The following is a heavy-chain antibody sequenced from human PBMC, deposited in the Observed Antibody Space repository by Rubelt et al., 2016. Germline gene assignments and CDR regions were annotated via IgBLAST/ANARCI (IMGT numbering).Heavy chain of an antibody. Sequence: EVQLLESGGGLVQPGGSLRLSCAASGFTFTTYSMNWVRQAPGKGLEWISYISGSGTTIYYADSVKGRFTISRDNAKNSLDLQMNSLRDEDTAVYYWSASAPTLFPLVSCENSXSDXXSXXVXCLAXDV. CDR1: GFTFTTYS. CDR2: ISGSGTTI. CDR3: SASAPTLFPLVSCENSXSDXXSXXVXCLAXDV. V-gene: IGHV3-48*02. J-gene: IGHJ6*01. D-gene: IGHD6-6*01.